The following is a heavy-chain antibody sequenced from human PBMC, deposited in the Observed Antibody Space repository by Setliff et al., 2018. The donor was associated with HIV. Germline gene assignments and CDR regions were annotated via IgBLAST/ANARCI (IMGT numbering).Heavy chain of an antibody. CDR1: GGSMSSYY. CDR3: ARGLYYGDYGY. J-gene: IGHJ4*02. CDR2: IYPTGSS. Sequence: PSETLSLTCTVSGGSMSSYYWSWIRQPAGKGLEWIGRIYPTGSSNCNPSLKSRVTISVDTSKNQFSLNLSSVTAADTAVYYCARGLYYGDYGYWGQGTLVTVSS. D-gene: IGHD4-17*01. V-gene: IGHV4-4*07.